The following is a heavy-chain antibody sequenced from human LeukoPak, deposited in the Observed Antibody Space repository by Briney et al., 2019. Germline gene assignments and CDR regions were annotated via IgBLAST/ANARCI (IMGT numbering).Heavy chain of an antibody. CDR1: GFTFSTYA. CDR3: AKEHVLTIFGVVIPRGGMDV. D-gene: IGHD3-3*01. V-gene: IGHV3-23*01. Sequence: GGSLRLSCAASGFTFSTYAVNWVRQAPGKGLEWVSAISGSGGSTYYADSVKGRFTISRDNSKNTLYLQMNSLRAEDTAVYYCAKEHVLTIFGVVIPRGGMDVWGQGTTVTVSS. CDR2: ISGSGGST. J-gene: IGHJ6*02.